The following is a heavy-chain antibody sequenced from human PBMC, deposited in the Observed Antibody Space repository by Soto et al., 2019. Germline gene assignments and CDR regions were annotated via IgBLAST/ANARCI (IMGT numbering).Heavy chain of an antibody. CDR3: ARLSPSEWLRSYFDY. Sequence: GESLKISCEGSGYSFTSYWIGWVRQMPGKGLEWMGIIYPGDSDTRYSPPFQGQVTISADKSISTAYLQWSSLKASDTAMYYCARLSPSEWLRSYFDYWGQGTLVIVTS. CDR1: GYSFTSYW. V-gene: IGHV5-51*01. CDR2: IYPGDSDT. J-gene: IGHJ4*02. D-gene: IGHD5-12*01.